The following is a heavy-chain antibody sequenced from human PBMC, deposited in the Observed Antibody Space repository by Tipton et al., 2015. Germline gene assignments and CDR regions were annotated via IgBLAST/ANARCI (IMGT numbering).Heavy chain of an antibody. CDR3: AGGAYTYNWFDP. J-gene: IGHJ5*02. CDR2: IYSSGST. Sequence: LRLSCTVSGASLSNYYWNWVRQPPGKGLEWIGYIYSSGSTNYAPSLEGRVTMSIDTSKNQFSLRLTSVNTADTAIYYCAGGAYTYNWFDPWGQGTRVTFSS. CDR1: GASLSNYY. V-gene: IGHV4-59*01. D-gene: IGHD2-2*02.